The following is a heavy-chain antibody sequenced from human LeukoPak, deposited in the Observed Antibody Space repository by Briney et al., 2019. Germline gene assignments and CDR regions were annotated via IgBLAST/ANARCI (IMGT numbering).Heavy chain of an antibody. CDR1: GGSISSSSYY. V-gene: IGHV4-39*01. CDR2: IYYSGST. D-gene: IGHD3-10*01. J-gene: IGHJ4*02. CDR3: ARHLRYGSGRGYFDY. Sequence: MTSETLSLTCTVSGGSISSSSYYWGWIRQPPGKGLEWIGSIYYSGSTYYNPSLKSRVTISVDTSKNQFSLKLSSVTAADTAVYYCARHLRYGSGRGYFDYWGQGTLVTVSS.